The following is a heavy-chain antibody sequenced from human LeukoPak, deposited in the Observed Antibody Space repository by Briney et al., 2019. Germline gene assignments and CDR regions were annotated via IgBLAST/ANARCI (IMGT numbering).Heavy chain of an antibody. D-gene: IGHD3-16*02. CDR3: AKDDTNISVWGSYRYTYFDY. J-gene: IGHJ4*02. CDR1: GFTFSSYA. V-gene: IGHV3-23*01. Sequence: GGSLRLSCAASGFTFSSYAMSWVRQAPGKGLEWVSAISGSGGSTYYADSVKGRFTISRDNSKNTLYLQMNSLRAEDTAVYYRAKDDTNISVWGSYRYTYFDYWGQGTLVTVSS. CDR2: ISGSGGST.